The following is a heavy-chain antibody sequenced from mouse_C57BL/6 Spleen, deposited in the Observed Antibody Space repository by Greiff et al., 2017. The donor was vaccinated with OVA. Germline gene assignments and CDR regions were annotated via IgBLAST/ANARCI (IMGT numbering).Heavy chain of an antibody. J-gene: IGHJ2*01. CDR2: IRLKSDNYAT. CDR3: TGRPAIYYGTIDY. V-gene: IGHV6-3*01. D-gene: IGHD2-1*01. CDR1: GFTFSNYW. Sequence: EVQLVESGGGLVQPGGSMKLSCVASGFTFSNYWMNWVRQSPEKGLEWVAQIRLKSDNYATHYAESVKGRFTISRDDSKSSVYLQMNNLRAEDTGIYYCTGRPAIYYGTIDYWGQGTTLTVSS.